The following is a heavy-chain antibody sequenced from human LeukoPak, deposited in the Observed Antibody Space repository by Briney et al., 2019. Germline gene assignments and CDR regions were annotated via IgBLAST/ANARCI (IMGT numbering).Heavy chain of an antibody. CDR2: IYHSGVN. CDR3: AGDPYNYKWFDI. D-gene: IGHD1-20*01. V-gene: IGHV4-59*01. CDR1: AGSINTYY. J-gene: IGHJ5*02. Sequence: SDTLSLTCTVSAGSINTYYWNWIRQPPGKGLEWIGYIYHSGVNNSNPSLKSRVTISVDTSKNQFSLKLSSVTAADTAVYYCAGDPYNYKWFDIWGQGTLVTDSS.